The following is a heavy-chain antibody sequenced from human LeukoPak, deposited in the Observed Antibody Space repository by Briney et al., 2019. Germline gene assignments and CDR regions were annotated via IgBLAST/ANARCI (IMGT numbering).Heavy chain of an antibody. D-gene: IGHD3-22*01. J-gene: IGHJ4*02. CDR3: ARLGQRDYYDSSGYFPFAY. CDR2: IYPGDSDT. CDR1: GYSFTSYW. V-gene: IGHV5-51*01. Sequence: GESLKTSCKGSGYSFTSYWIGWVRQMPGKGLEWMGIIYPGDSDTRYSPSFQGQVTISADKSISTAYLQWSSLKASDTDMYYCARLGQRDYYDSSGYFPFAYWGQGTLVTVSS.